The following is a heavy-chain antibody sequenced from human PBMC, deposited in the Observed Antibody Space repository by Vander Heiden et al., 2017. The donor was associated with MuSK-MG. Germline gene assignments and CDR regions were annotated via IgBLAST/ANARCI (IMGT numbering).Heavy chain of an antibody. CDR3: ATDFWVTALSPSYYYGMDV. J-gene: IGHJ6*02. D-gene: IGHD2-21*02. V-gene: IGHV1-2*02. CDR2: IKPDSGDT. CDR1: GYTFSGYH. Sequence: QREQSGAELQKPGASVKVSCRASGYTFSGYHSHWVRKAPGQGLEWMGWIKPDSGDTNYAQKFQGRVTMTRGTSTSTVYMELSRLRSDDTAVYFCATDFWVTALSPSYYYGMDVWGQGTTITVS.